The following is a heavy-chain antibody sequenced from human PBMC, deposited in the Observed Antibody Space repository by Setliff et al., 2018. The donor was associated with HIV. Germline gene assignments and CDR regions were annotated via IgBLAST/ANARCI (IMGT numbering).Heavy chain of an antibody. Sequence: SETLSLTCTVSGGSISNYYWSWIRQPPGKGLEWIWYIYPIGSPDFPSGNTVYNPSFRSRVTLSLDTSKNQFSLKLTSVTAADAAVYYCTSEGPDYLPLLWGQGTLVTVSS. CDR2: IYPIGSPDFPSGNT. D-gene: IGHD3-10*01. CDR1: GGSISNYY. CDR3: TSEGPDYLPLL. V-gene: IGHV4-4*08. J-gene: IGHJ4*02.